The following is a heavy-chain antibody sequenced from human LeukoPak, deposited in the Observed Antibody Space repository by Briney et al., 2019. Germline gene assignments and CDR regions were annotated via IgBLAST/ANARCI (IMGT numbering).Heavy chain of an antibody. Sequence: ASVKVSCKASGGTFSSYAISWVRQAPGQGLEWMGWINPNSGGTNYAQKFQGWVTTTRDTSISTAYMELSRLRSDDTAVYYCARGNGDYYGSGPLLGGWFDPWGQGTLVTVSS. J-gene: IGHJ5*02. CDR1: GGTFSSYA. CDR2: INPNSGGT. V-gene: IGHV1-2*04. D-gene: IGHD3-10*01. CDR3: ARGNGDYYGSGPLLGGWFDP.